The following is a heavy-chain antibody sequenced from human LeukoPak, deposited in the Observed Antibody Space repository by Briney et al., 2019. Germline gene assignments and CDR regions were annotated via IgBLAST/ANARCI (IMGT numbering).Heavy chain of an antibody. V-gene: IGHV1-2*02. CDR2: INPNSGGT. J-gene: IGHJ5*02. CDR1: GYTFTGYY. CDR3: ARAYAPYSSSYNWFDP. D-gene: IGHD6-6*01. Sequence: ASVKVSCKASGYTFTGYYMHWVRQAPGQGLEWMGWINPNSGGTNYAQKFRGRVTMTRDTSISTAYMELSRLRSDDTAVYYCARAYAPYSSSYNWFDPWGQGTLVTVSS.